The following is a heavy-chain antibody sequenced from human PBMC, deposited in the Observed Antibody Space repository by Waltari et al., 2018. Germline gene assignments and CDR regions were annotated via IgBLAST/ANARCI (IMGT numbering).Heavy chain of an antibody. CDR2: ISGSGGST. Sequence: EVQLLESGGGLVQPGGSLRLSCAASGFTFSSYAMSWVRQAPGKGLDWVSAISGSGGSTYYADSVKGRFTISRDNAKNTLYLQMNSLRAEDTAVYYCAKDRDGSYYPRTFDYWGQGTLVTVSS. CDR1: GFTFSSYA. V-gene: IGHV3-23*01. CDR3: AKDRDGSYYPRTFDY. D-gene: IGHD1-26*01. J-gene: IGHJ4*02.